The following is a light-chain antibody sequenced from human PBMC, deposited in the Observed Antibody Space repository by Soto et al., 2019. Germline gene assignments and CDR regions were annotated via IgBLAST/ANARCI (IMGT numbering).Light chain of an antibody. CDR1: QGVHNF. CDR3: LPHFTYPWT. Sequence: DIQMTQSPSSLVASVGGRGTITCRASQGVHNFLIWFQQKPGKVAERLIFGANTLQRGVPFRFSGSGSGTEFTLTITSLQPEDFATYYCLPHFTYPWTFGPGTQVDIK. CDR2: GAN. V-gene: IGKV1-17*03. J-gene: IGKJ1*01.